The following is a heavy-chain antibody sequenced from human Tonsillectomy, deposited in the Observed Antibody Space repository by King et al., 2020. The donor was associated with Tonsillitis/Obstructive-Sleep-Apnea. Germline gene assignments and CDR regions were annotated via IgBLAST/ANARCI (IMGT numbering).Heavy chain of an antibody. CDR2: FDPEDGET. D-gene: IGHD5-18*01. CDR3: ATCGGRGYSYGYYYGGNCNFDY. Sequence: VQLVQSGAEVKKPGASVKVSCKVSGYTLTELSMHWVRQAPGKGLEWMGGFDPEDGETIYAQKFQGRVTMTEDTSTDTAYMELSSLRSEDTAGYYCATCGGRGYSYGYYYGGNCNFDYWGQGTLVTVSS. V-gene: IGHV1-24*01. CDR1: GYTLTELS. J-gene: IGHJ4*02.